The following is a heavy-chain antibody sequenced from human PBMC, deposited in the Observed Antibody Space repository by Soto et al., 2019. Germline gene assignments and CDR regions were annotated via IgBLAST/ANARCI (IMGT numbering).Heavy chain of an antibody. D-gene: IGHD3-3*01. CDR2: IIPIFGTA. CDR3: ARAQRWSGYPYYYYGMDV. J-gene: IGHJ6*02. Sequence: ASVKVSCKTSGGTFSSYAISWVRQAPGQGLEWMGGIIPIFGTANYAQKFQGRVTITADESTSTAYMELSSLRSEDTAVYYCARAQRWSGYPYYYYGMDVRGQGTTVTVSS. V-gene: IGHV1-69*13. CDR1: GGTFSSYA.